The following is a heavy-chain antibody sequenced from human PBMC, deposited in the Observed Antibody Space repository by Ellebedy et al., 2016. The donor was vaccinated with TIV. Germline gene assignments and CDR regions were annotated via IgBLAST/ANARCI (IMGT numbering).Heavy chain of an antibody. Sequence: GGSLRLSXAASQFTFGDYFMTWVRQAPGKGLEWISYISTSGSTLYYEDSVKGRFTISRDNAKNSLYLQMSSLRAEATAVYYCARWWRPYYYYFYAMDVWGQGTTVTVSS. D-gene: IGHD2-15*01. V-gene: IGHV3-11*01. CDR3: ARWWRPYYYYFYAMDV. J-gene: IGHJ6*02. CDR1: QFTFGDYF. CDR2: ISTSGSTL.